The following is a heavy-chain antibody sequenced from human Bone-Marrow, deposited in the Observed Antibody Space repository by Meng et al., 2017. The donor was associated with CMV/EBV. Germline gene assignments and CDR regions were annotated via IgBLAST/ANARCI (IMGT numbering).Heavy chain of an antibody. Sequence: ASVKVSCKASGYTFTSYGISWVRQAPGQGLEWMGWISAYNGNTNYAQKLQGRVTMTTDTSTSTAYMELRSLRSDDTAVYYCARWLVVVPAAQIIYYGMDVWGQGPTVTFYS. CDR3: ARWLVVVPAAQIIYYGMDV. CDR2: ISAYNGNT. V-gene: IGHV1-18*01. D-gene: IGHD2-2*01. J-gene: IGHJ6*02. CDR1: GYTFTSYG.